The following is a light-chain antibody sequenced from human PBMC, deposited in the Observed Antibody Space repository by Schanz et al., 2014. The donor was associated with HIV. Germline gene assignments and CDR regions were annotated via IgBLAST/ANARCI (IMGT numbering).Light chain of an antibody. CDR2: ESD. CDR1: SGSISSAY. V-gene: IGLV6-57*04. J-gene: IGLJ2*01. Sequence: NFMLTQPHSVSESPGKTVTISCTRSSGSISSAYVQWYQHRPGSAPITLIYESDQRHSGVPARFSASIDSSSNSATLSISGLEAEEEDDYYCQSYDSTNPGIFGGGTKLTVL. CDR3: QSYDSTNPGI.